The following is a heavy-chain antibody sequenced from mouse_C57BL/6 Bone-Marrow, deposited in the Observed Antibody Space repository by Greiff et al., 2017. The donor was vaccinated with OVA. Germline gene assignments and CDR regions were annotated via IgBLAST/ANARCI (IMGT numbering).Heavy chain of an antibody. CDR3: TTTGKGY. V-gene: IGHV14-4*01. CDR2: IDPENGDT. D-gene: IGHD4-1*01. J-gene: IGHJ2*01. CDR1: GFNIKDAY. Sequence: EVQLQQSGAELVRPGASVKLSCTASGFNIKDAYMHWVKQRPEQGLEWIGWIDPENGDTEYASKFQGKATITADTYTNTAYLQLSSLTSEDTAVYYCTTTGKGYWGQGTTLTVTS.